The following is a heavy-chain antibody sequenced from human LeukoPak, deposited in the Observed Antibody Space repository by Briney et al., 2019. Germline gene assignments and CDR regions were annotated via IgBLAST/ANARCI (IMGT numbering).Heavy chain of an antibody. CDR1: GFTFSSYE. V-gene: IGHV3-48*03. CDR2: ISSSGSTI. Sequence: GGSLRLSCAASGFTFSSYEMNWVRQAPGKGLEWVSYISSSGSTIYYADSVKGRFTIPRDNAKNSLYLQMNSLRAEDTAVYYCARAMVPLFEDWGQGTLVTVSS. CDR3: ARAMVPLFED. J-gene: IGHJ4*02. D-gene: IGHD4/OR15-4a*01.